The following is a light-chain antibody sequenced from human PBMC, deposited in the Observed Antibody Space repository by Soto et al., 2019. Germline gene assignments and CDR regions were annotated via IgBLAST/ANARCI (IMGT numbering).Light chain of an antibody. Sequence: ESVLTPSSGTLSLSPGERATLSCRASQSVSSSYLAWYQQKPGQAPRLLIYGASSRATGIPDRFSGSGSGTDFTLTISRLEPEDFAVYYCQQYGSSPSFGPGTKVDIK. CDR2: GAS. CDR3: QQYGSSPS. CDR1: QSVSSSY. V-gene: IGKV3-20*01. J-gene: IGKJ3*01.